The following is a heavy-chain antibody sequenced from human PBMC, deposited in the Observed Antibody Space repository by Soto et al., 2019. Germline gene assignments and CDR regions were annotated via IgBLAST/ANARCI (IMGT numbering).Heavy chain of an antibody. CDR2: ITSSGSTI. J-gene: IGHJ4*02. CDR3: ARGGDCSGGSCYSDRLDY. CDR1: GFTFSSYS. Sequence: EVQLVESGGGLVQPGGSLRLSCAASGFTFSSYSMNWVRQAPGKGLEWVSYITSSGSTIYYADSVKGRFTITRDNAKDSLDLQMNSLRAEDTAVYYCARGGDCSGGSCYSDRLDYWGQGTLVTVSS. D-gene: IGHD2-15*01. V-gene: IGHV3-48*01.